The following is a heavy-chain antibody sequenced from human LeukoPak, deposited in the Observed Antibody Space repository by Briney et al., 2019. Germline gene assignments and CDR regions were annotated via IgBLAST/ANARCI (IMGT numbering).Heavy chain of an antibody. CDR1: GGSISSGSYY. V-gene: IGHV4-61*02. CDR3: ARATIRYFSSTSCYEDY. D-gene: IGHD2-2*01. J-gene: IGHJ4*02. Sequence: SETLSLTCTVFGGSISSGSYYLSWLRPPARKGLEWIGRFYARGSTNYNPSLKSRVTISVDTSKNQFSLKLSSVTAADTAVYFCARATIRYFSSTSCYEDYWGQGTLVTVSS. CDR2: FYARGST.